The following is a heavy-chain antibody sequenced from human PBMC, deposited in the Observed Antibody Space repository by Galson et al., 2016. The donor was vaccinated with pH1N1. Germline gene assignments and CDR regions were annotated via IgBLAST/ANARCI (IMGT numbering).Heavy chain of an antibody. V-gene: IGHV1-2*02. D-gene: IGHD2/OR15-2a*01. J-gene: IGHJ4*02. CDR1: EYTFTDFY. CDR3: TRWTTSGNADFFVFAH. CDR2: INPRSSAT. Sequence: SVKVSCKASEYTFTDFYIHWVRQAPGQGLEWMGWINPRSSATVYAQRFKVRVTMMTDMSTNTAYMELSGLTSDDTAIYYCTRWTTSGNADFFVFAHWGQGTLVTVSS.